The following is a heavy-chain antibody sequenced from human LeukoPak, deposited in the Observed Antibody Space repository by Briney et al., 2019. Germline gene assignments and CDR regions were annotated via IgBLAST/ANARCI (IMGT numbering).Heavy chain of an antibody. V-gene: IGHV3-74*01. J-gene: IGHJ3*02. CDR3: ARGPTIFEVYREGAFDI. CDR2: INSDGSST. Sequence: GGSLRLSCAASGFTFSSYWMHWVRQAPGKGLVWVSRINSDGSSTSYADSVKGRFTISRDNAKNTLYLQMNSLRAEDTAVYYCARGPTIFEVYREGAFDIWGQGTKVTVSS. D-gene: IGHD3-3*01. CDR1: GFTFSSYW.